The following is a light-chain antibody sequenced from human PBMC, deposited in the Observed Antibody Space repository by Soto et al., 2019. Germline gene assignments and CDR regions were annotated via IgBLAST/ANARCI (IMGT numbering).Light chain of an antibody. CDR1: QTITTY. CDR2: DAS. V-gene: IGKV1-39*01. Sequence: DIQMTQSPSSLSASVGDRVTITCRASQTITTYLNWYQQKPGKAPKLLMYDASSLQSGVPSRFSGSGSGTHFTLTISSLQPEDSATYYCQQSYSTPMYTFGQGTKVDIK. J-gene: IGKJ2*01. CDR3: QQSYSTPMYT.